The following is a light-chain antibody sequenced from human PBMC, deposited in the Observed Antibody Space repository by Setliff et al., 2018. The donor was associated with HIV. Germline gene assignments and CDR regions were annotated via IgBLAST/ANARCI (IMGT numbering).Light chain of an antibody. J-gene: IGLJ1*01. V-gene: IGLV2-14*02. CDR2: EGT. CDR3: SSHTPSSTLV. Sequence: QSALAQPASVSGSPGQSITISCTETSSDGGSYNVVSWYQQHPGKAPKLMIYEGTKRPSGVSNRFSGSKSGNTASLTISGLQAEDEADYYCSSHTPSSTLVFGTGTKVTVL. CDR1: SSDGGSYNV.